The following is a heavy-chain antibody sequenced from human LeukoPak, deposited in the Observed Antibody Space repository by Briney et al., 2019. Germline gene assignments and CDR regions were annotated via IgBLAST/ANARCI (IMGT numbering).Heavy chain of an antibody. CDR3: ARDNDFFDY. V-gene: IGHV4-4*07. CDR2: IYSSGST. CDR1: GGXISNYY. Sequence: SETLSLTCTVSGGXISNYYCNWIRQPAGKELEWIGLIYSSGSTNYNPSLKSRVTMSLDTSKNQFSLKLTSVTAADTAVYYCARDNDFFDYWGQGTLVTVSS. J-gene: IGHJ4*02.